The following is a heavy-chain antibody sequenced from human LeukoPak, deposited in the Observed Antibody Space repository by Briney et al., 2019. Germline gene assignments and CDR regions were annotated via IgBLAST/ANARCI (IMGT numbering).Heavy chain of an antibody. D-gene: IGHD4-23*01. CDR2: IWYDGSNK. CDR1: GFTFSSYG. J-gene: IGHJ4*02. CDR3: ARDRFAYGGITDY. V-gene: IGHV3-33*01. Sequence: PGRSLRLSCAASGFTFSSYGMHWVRQAPGKGLEWVAVIWYDGSNKYYADSVKGRFTISRDNSKNTLYLQMNSLRAEDTAVYYCARDRFAYGGITDYWGQGTLVTVSS.